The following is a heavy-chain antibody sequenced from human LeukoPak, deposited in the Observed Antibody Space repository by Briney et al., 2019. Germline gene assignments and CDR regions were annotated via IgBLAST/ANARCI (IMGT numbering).Heavy chain of an antibody. D-gene: IGHD1-26*01. CDR3: ARAYSGSYFDY. CDR1: GYTFTSYG. Sequence: ASVKVSCKASGYTFTSYGISWVRQAPGQRLEWMGWINAGNGNTKYSQKFQGRVTITRDTSASTAYMELSSLRSEDTAVYYCARAYSGSYFDYWGQGTLVTVSS. V-gene: IGHV1-3*01. CDR2: INAGNGNT. J-gene: IGHJ4*02.